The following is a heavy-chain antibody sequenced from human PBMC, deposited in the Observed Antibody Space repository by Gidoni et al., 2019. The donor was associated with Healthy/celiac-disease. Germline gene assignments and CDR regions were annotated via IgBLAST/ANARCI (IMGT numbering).Heavy chain of an antibody. CDR3: TTDLPDSSGYYYGWIDY. J-gene: IGHJ4*02. V-gene: IGHV3-15*01. CDR2: IKSKTDGGTT. D-gene: IGHD3-22*01. Sequence: EVQLVESGGGLVKPGGSLRLSCAASGFTFITAWLSWVRQAPGKGLEWVGRIKSKTDGGTTDYAAPVKGRFTISRDDSKNTLYLQMNSLKTEDTAVYYCTTDLPDSSGYYYGWIDYWGQGTLVTVSS. CDR1: GFTFITAW.